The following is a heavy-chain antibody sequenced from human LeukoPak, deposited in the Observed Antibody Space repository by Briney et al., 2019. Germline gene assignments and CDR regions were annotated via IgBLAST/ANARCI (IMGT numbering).Heavy chain of an antibody. D-gene: IGHD6-13*01. CDR2: IYPGDSDT. CDR1: EYSFTSYW. Sequence: GESLKISCKGSEYSFTSYWIGWVRQMPGKGLEWMGIIYPGDSDTSYSPSFQGQVTISADKSISTAYLQWSSLKASDTAMYFCARGDSSSWYLAEYFQHWGQGTLVTVSS. V-gene: IGHV5-51*01. CDR3: ARGDSSSWYLAEYFQH. J-gene: IGHJ1*01.